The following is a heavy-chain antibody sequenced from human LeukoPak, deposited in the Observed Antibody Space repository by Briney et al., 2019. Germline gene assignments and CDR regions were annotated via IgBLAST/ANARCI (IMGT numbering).Heavy chain of an antibody. CDR3: STSGGSYFPLDY. J-gene: IGHJ4*02. V-gene: IGHV3-15*01. D-gene: IGHD1-26*01. CDR2: IKSKTDGGTT. Sequence: PGGSLRLSCAASGFTFSNAWMSWVRQAPGKGLEWVGRIKSKTDGGTTDYAAPVKGRFTISRDDSKNTLYLQMNSLKTEDTAVYYCSTSGGSYFPLDYWGQGTLVTVSS. CDR1: GFTFSNAW.